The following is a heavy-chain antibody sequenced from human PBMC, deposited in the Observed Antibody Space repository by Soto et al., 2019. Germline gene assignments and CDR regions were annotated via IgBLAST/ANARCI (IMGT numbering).Heavy chain of an antibody. CDR1: GFTFSDHK. CDR3: TSLRIFGVAGTSYHAIDV. Sequence: SLRLSCAASGFTFSDHKMDWVRQAPGKGLEWVGRIRRKVDSYTTEYAASVKGRFSISRDDSKNSLYLQMNSLKTEDTAVYYCTSLRIFGVAGTSYHAIDVWRQRTTVTVSS. CDR2: IRRKVDSYTT. J-gene: IGHJ6*02. V-gene: IGHV3-72*01. D-gene: IGHD3-3*01.